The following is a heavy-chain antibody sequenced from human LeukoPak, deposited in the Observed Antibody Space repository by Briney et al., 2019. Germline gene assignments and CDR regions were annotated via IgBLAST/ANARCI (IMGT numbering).Heavy chain of an antibody. CDR2: IYYSGST. Sequence: SETLSLTCTVSGGSISISSYYWGWIRQPPGKGLEWIGSIYYSGSTYYNPSLKSRVTISVDTSKNQFSLKLSSVTAADTAVYYCARPPGFWSGYVYWYFDLWGRGTLVTVSS. V-gene: IGHV4-39*01. D-gene: IGHD3-3*01. CDR1: GGSISISSYY. J-gene: IGHJ2*01. CDR3: ARPPGFWSGYVYWYFDL.